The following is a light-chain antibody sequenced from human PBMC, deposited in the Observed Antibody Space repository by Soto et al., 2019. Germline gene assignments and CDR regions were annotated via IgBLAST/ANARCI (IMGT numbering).Light chain of an antibody. CDR3: SSYAGTKKYII. V-gene: IGLV2-8*01. J-gene: IGLJ2*01. CDR1: SSDVGAYNF. CDR2: EVT. Sequence: QSALTQPPSASGSPGQSVTISCTGTSSDVGAYNFDSWYQQHPGKAPKLMISEVTNRPSGVPDRFSGSKSGNTASLTVSGLQAEDEADYYCSSYAGTKKYIIFGGGTKLTVL.